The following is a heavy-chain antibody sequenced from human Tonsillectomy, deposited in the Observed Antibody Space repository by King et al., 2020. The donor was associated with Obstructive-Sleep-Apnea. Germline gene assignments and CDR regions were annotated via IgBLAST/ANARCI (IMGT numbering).Heavy chain of an antibody. Sequence: VQLVESGAEVKKPGASVKVSCKASGYTVTGYYIHWVRQAPGQGLEWMGWINPNSGGTNYAQKFQGRVTMTRDTSISTAYMELSRLISDDTAVYYCATVAVSTATYYFDYWGQGTLVTVSS. J-gene: IGHJ4*02. V-gene: IGHV1-2*02. CDR3: ATVAVSTATYYFDY. CDR1: GYTVTGYY. CDR2: INPNSGGT. D-gene: IGHD4-17*01.